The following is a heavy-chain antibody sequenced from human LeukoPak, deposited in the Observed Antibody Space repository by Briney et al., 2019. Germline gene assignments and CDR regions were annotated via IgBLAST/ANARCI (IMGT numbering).Heavy chain of an antibody. D-gene: IGHD1-26*01. CDR1: GYTFTGYY. CDR3: ASRWEPNAEDAFDI. J-gene: IGHJ3*02. V-gene: IGHV1-2*02. Sequence: GSVKVSCKASGYTFTGYYMHWVRQAPGQGLEWMGWINPNSGGTNYAQKFQGRVTMTRDTSISTAYMELSRLRSDDTAVYYCASRWEPNAEDAFDIWGQGTMVTVSS. CDR2: INPNSGGT.